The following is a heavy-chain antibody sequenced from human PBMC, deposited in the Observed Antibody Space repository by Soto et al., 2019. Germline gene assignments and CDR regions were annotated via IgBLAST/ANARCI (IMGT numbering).Heavy chain of an antibody. CDR1: GGTVASSHW. D-gene: IGHD2-21*02. CDR3: AREIVTAGGNNYFDP. J-gene: IGHJ5*02. CDR2: VYHTGDT. V-gene: IGHV4-4*02. Sequence: NPSETLSLTCVVSGGTVASSHWWSWVRQSPGGGLEWIGNVYHTGDTNFNPSLQSRVTISADKSNNQFSLRLNSLTAADTAVYFCAREIVTAGGNNYFDPWGPGTLVTVSS.